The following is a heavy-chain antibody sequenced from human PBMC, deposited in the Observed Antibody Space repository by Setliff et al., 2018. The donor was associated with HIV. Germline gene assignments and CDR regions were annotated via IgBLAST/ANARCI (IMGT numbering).Heavy chain of an antibody. Sequence: GGSLRLSCAASGFTFSGFYMSWIRQAPGKGLEWISYISSSSSSRNYADSVKGRFTISRDNAKNSLYLQMNSLRAEDTAVYYCAKVLGSMDAYYDYFFDHWGQGTLVTVSS. D-gene: IGHD3-3*01. CDR3: AKVLGSMDAYYDYFFDH. J-gene: IGHJ4*02. CDR1: GFTFSGFY. CDR2: ISSSSSSR. V-gene: IGHV3-11*05.